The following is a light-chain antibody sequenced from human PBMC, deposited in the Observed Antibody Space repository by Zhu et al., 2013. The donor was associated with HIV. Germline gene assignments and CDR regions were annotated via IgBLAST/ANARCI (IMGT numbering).Light chain of an antibody. CDR2: DAS. CDR3: QHYGTSLYT. Sequence: EIVLTQSPATLSLSPGERATLSCRASQSVANSLAWYQQKPGQAPRLVIYDASRRATGIPDRFSGSGSGTDFTLTISRLEPEDFAVYYCQHYGTSLYTFGQGTKLEIK. V-gene: IGKV3-20*01. CDR1: QSVANS. J-gene: IGKJ2*01.